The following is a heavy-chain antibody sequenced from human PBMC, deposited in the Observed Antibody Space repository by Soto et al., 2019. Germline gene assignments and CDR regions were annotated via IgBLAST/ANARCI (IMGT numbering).Heavy chain of an antibody. CDR1: EVNFISYG. J-gene: IGHJ6*02. V-gene: IGHV3-33*01. Sequence: SLRVSYAAAEVNFISYGMHWVRQAPGKGLEWVAVIWYDGSNKYYADSVKGRFTISRDNSKNTLYLQMNSLRAEDTAVYYCARDMDIVVVPAAIGRVYYYYYYGMDVWGQGTTVTVSS. CDR3: ARDMDIVVVPAAIGRVYYYYYYGMDV. D-gene: IGHD2-2*03. CDR2: IWYDGSNK.